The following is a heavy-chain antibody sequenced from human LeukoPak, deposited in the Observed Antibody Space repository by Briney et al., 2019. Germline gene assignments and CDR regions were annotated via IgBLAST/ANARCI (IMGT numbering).Heavy chain of an antibody. D-gene: IGHD7-27*01. CDR1: GFSFNNYA. Sequence: GGSLRLSCAASGFSFNNYAMIWVRQAPGKGLEWVSAIGGSGTSTFYADSVKGRFTISRDNSKNTLCLQMNSLRAEDTAVYYCAKTSLGHPPYYCTMDVWGQGTTVTVSS. CDR2: IGGSGTST. CDR3: AKTSLGHPPYYCTMDV. V-gene: IGHV3-23*01. J-gene: IGHJ6*02.